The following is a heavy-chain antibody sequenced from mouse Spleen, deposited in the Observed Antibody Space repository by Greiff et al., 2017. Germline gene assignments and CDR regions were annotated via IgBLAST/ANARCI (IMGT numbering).Heavy chain of an antibody. CDR1: GYTFTSYW. V-gene: IGHV1-50*01. J-gene: IGHJ2*01. CDR3: ARGTTVAFDY. Sequence: QVQLQQPGAELVKPGASVKLSCKASGYTFTSYWMQWVKQRPGQGLEWIGEIDPSDSYTNYNQKFKGKATLTVDTSSSTAYMKLSSLTSEDYAVYYCARGTTVAFDYWGQGTTLTVSS. D-gene: IGHD1-1*01. CDR2: IDPSDSYT.